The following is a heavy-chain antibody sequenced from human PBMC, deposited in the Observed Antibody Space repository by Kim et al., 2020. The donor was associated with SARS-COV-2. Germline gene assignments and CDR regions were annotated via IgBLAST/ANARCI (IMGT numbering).Heavy chain of an antibody. CDR1: GGSISSGSYY. CDR3: ARELGYYDSGSPNIPIYGMDV. D-gene: IGHD3-22*01. Sequence: SETLSLTCTVSGGSISSGSYYWSWIRQPAGKGLEWIGRIYTSGSTNYNPSLKRRVTISVDTSKNQFSLKLSSVTAADTAVYYCARELGYYDSGSPNIPIYGMDVWGQGTTVTVSS. V-gene: IGHV4-61*02. CDR2: IYTSGST. J-gene: IGHJ6*02.